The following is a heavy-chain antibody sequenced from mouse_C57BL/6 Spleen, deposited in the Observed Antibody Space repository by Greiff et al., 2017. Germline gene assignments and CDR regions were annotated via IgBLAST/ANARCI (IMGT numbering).Heavy chain of an antibody. D-gene: IGHD1-1*01. V-gene: IGHV1-5*01. J-gene: IGHJ4*01. CDR3: TREGTTVVARETAMDY. Sequence: EVQLQQSGTVLARPGASVKMSCKTSGYTFTSYWMHWVKQRPGQGLEWIGAIYPGNSDTSYNQKFKGKAKLTAVTSASTAYMELSSLTNEDSAVYYCTREGTTVVARETAMDYWGQGTSVTVSS. CDR1: GYTFTSYW. CDR2: IYPGNSDT.